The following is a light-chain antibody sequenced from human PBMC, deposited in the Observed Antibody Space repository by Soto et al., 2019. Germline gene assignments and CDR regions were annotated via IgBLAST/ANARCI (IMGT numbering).Light chain of an antibody. Sequence: DIQMTQSPSSLSASVGDRVTITCRASQGIRNDLGWYQQKPGKAPKRLIYAASSWQSGAPLRFSGSGSGTQLTLTISSVQAGDLATCYCLQLHRYTPAFGQGTKVDIK. J-gene: IGKJ1*01. V-gene: IGKV1-17*01. CDR3: LQLHRYTPA. CDR2: AAS. CDR1: QGIRND.